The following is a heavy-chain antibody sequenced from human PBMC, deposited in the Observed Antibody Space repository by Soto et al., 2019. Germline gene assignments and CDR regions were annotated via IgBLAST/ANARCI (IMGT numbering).Heavy chain of an antibody. Sequence: QVQLVQSGAEVKKPGSSVKVSCKASGGTFSSYTISWVRQAPGQGLEWMGRIIPILGIAAYAQNFQGRVTITADKSTSTAYMERSRLRSEDTAVYYCAREQVIIGTYGMDVWGQGTTVTVSS. V-gene: IGHV1-69*08. D-gene: IGHD3-10*01. CDR2: IIPILGIA. CDR1: GGTFSSYT. J-gene: IGHJ6*02. CDR3: AREQVIIGTYGMDV.